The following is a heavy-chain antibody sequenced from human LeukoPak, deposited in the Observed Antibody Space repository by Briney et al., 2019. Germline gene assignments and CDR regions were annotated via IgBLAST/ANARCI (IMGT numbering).Heavy chain of an antibody. J-gene: IGHJ4*02. Sequence: GGSLRLSCTASGFTFGDYAMSWFRQAPGKGLEWVGFIRSKAYGGTTEYAASVKGRFTISRDDSKSIAYLQMNSLKTEDTAVYYCTRDGTGTLAGYFDYWGQGTLVTVSS. CDR2: IRSKAYGGTT. CDR1: GFTFGDYA. CDR3: TRDGTGTLAGYFDY. V-gene: IGHV3-49*03. D-gene: IGHD1-1*01.